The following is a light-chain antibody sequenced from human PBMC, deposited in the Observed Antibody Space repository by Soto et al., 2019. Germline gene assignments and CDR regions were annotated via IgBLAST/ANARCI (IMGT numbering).Light chain of an antibody. CDR1: SSNIGNNY. V-gene: IGLV1-51*01. Sequence: QSVLTQPPSVSAAPGQKVTISCSGSSSNIGNNYVNWYQQLPGTAPKLIIYDNDKRPSGIPDRFSGSKSGTSATLGITGLQTGDEADYYCGTWDFSRSGGVFGGGTKVTVL. CDR2: DND. J-gene: IGLJ3*02. CDR3: GTWDFSRSGGV.